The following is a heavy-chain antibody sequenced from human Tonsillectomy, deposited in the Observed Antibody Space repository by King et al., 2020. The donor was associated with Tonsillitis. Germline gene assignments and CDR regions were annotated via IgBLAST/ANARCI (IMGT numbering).Heavy chain of an antibody. CDR1: GFTFDDYA. J-gene: IGHJ4*02. Sequence: VQLVESGGVVVQPWGSLRLSCAASGFTFDDYAMHWVRQAPGKGLEWVSLISWDGGSTYYADSVKGRFTIYRDNSKNSLYLQMNSLRAEDTALYYCAKEGVSSGWTGNFDYWGQGTLVTVSS. CDR2: ISWDGGST. CDR3: AKEGVSSGWTGNFDY. V-gene: IGHV3-43D*03. D-gene: IGHD6-19*01.